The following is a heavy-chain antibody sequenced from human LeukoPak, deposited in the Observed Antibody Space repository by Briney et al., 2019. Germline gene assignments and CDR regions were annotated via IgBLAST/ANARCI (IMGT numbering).Heavy chain of an antibody. CDR2: IYSGGST. J-gene: IGHJ4*02. CDR3: ARTPPRGSSSWYDY. V-gene: IGHV3-53*01. D-gene: IGHD6-13*01. CDR1: GFTFSSYS. Sequence: GGSLRLSCAASGFTFSSYSMNWVRQAPGKGLEWVSVIYSGGSTYYADSVKGRFTISRDNSKNTLYLQMNSLRAEDTAVYYCARTPPRGSSSWYDYWGQGTLVTVSS.